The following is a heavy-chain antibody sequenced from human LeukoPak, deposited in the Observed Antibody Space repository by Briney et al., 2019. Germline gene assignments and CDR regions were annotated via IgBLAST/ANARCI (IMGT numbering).Heavy chain of an antibody. CDR1: GFSLRTYG. CDR3: AKDSPRAQGIAAHIDY. J-gene: IGHJ4*02. Sequence: GGSLRLSCAASGFSLRTYGIHWVRQSPVRGLEWVATTQNDGINECYADSVKGRFTISRDNSKNTLYLQMNSLRAEDTAVYYCAKDSPRAQGIAAHIDYWGQGTLVTVSS. CDR2: TQNDGINE. V-gene: IGHV3-30*02. D-gene: IGHD6-13*01.